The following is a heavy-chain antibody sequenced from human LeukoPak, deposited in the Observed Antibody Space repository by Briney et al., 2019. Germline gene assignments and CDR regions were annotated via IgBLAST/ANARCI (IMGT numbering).Heavy chain of an antibody. V-gene: IGHV4-38-2*01. CDR2: IYHSGST. CDR3: ARSLVGDGSFPY. D-gene: IGHD2-15*01. CDR1: GYSISSGYY. J-gene: IGHJ4*02. Sequence: SETLSLTCAVSGYSISSGYYWGWIRQPPGKGLEWIGSIYHSGSTYYNPSLKSRVTISVDTSKNQFSLKLSSVTAADTAVYYCARSLVGDGSFPYWGQGTLVTVPS.